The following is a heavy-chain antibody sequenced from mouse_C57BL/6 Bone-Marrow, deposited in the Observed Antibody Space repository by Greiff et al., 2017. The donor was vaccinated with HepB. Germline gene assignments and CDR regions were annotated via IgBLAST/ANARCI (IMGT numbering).Heavy chain of an antibody. CDR3: TSGAMDY. J-gene: IGHJ4*01. CDR1: GYTFTDYE. CDR2: IDPETGGT. Sequence: QVQLQQSGAELVRPGASVTLSCKASGYTFTDYEMHWVKQTPVHGLEWIGAIDPETGGTAYNQKFKGKAILTADKSSSTAYMEIRSLTSEDSDVYYCTSGAMDYWGQGTSVTVSS. V-gene: IGHV1-15*01.